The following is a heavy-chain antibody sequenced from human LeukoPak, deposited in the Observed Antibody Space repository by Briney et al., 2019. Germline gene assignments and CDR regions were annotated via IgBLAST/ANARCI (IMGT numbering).Heavy chain of an antibody. J-gene: IGHJ4*02. D-gene: IGHD6-13*01. Sequence: GASVKVSCKASGGTFSSYAISWVRQAPGQGLEWMGRIIPIFGTANYAQEFQGRVTITTDESTSTAYMELSSLRSEDTAVYYCARVHLGSSWSFDYWGQGTLVTVSS. CDR2: IIPIFGTA. CDR1: GGTFSSYA. V-gene: IGHV1-69*05. CDR3: ARVHLGSSWSFDY.